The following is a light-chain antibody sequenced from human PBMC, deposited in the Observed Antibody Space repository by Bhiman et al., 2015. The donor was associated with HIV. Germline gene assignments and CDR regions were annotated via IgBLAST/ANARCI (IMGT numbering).Light chain of an antibody. Sequence: QSALTQPASVSGSPGQSITISCTGTSSDVGGYNYVSWYQQHPGKAPKLMIYDVTKRPSGVSNRFSGSKSGNTASLTISGLQPEDEADYYCCSYAGNTLYVFGTATKVTVL. CDR2: DVT. J-gene: IGLJ1*01. CDR3: CSYAGNTLYV. CDR1: SSDVGGYNY. V-gene: IGLV2-23*02.